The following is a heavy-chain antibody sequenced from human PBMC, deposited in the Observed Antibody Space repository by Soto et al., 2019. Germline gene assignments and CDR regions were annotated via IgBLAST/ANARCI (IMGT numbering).Heavy chain of an antibody. V-gene: IGHV4-31*03. J-gene: IGHJ4*02. Sequence: QVQLQESGPGLVKPSQTLSLTCTVSGGSITSGGSYWSWIRQHPGKGLEWIGNIYYSGSTYYNPSLKSRVTISVDTSKNQFSLKLSSVTAADTAVYYCASDPKSGLRGEGLYFDNWGQGTLVTVSS. CDR1: GGSITSGGSY. D-gene: IGHD3-10*01. CDR3: ASDPKSGLRGEGLYFDN. CDR2: IYYSGST.